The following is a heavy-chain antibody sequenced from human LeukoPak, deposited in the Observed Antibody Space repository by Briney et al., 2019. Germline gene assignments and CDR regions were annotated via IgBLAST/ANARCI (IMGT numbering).Heavy chain of an antibody. Sequence: GESLKISCKGSGYSFTSYWIGWVRQMPGKGLEWMGIIYPGDSDTRYSPSFQGQVTISADKSISTAYLQWSGLKASDTAMYYCARQGYSGYDSAYYYYYYMDVWGKGTTVTVSS. CDR2: IYPGDSDT. D-gene: IGHD5-12*01. CDR1: GYSFTSYW. CDR3: ARQGYSGYDSAYYYYYYMDV. V-gene: IGHV5-51*01. J-gene: IGHJ6*03.